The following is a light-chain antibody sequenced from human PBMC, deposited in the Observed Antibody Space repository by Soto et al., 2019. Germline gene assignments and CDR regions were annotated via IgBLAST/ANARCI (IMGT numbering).Light chain of an antibody. CDR1: QSISSY. CDR3: QQTSCAPST. V-gene: IGKV1-39*01. J-gene: IGKJ1*01. CDR2: AAS. Sequence: DIQMTQSPSSLSASVGDRVTITCRASQSISSYLNWYQQKPGKVPKVLIYAASTLQSGVPARFSGSGSGTDSTLTISSLQPEDFATYYCQQTSCAPSTFGQGTEVDI.